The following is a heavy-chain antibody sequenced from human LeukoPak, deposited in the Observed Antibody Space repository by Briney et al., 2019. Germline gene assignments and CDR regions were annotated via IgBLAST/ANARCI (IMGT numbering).Heavy chain of an antibody. CDR1: GFTFSSYE. J-gene: IGHJ4*02. CDR2: ISSSGSMI. Sequence: AGTLRLSCAASGFTFSSYEMNWVRQAPGKGLEWVSYISSSGSMIFYADSVKGRFTISRDNAKNSLYLQMSSLRAEDSAVYYCASMRGNYASFFDYWGQGTLVTVSS. V-gene: IGHV3-48*03. D-gene: IGHD1-26*01. CDR3: ASMRGNYASFFDY.